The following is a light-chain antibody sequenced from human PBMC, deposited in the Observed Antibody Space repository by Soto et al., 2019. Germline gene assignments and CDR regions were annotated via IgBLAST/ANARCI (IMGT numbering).Light chain of an antibody. V-gene: IGLV2-14*03. CDR1: SSDVGGYDY. CDR2: DVS. Sequence: QSALTQPASVSGSPGQSITISCTGTSSDVGGYDYVSWYQQHPGKAPKLMIYDVSNRPSGGSNRFSGSKSGNTASLTISGLQAEDEADYYCSSFTSSITLVFGGGTKLTVL. J-gene: IGLJ2*01. CDR3: SSFTSSITLV.